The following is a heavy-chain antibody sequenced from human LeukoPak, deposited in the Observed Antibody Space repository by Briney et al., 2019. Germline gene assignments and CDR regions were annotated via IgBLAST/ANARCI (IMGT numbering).Heavy chain of an antibody. Sequence: GGSLRLSCAASGFTFSSYAMNWVRQAPGEGLEWVSAISVSGGSAYYADSVKGRFTISRDNSKNTLYLQMNSLRAEDTAVYYCARVFLGSFDYWGQGTLVTVSS. CDR1: GFTFSSYA. D-gene: IGHD7-27*01. CDR3: ARVFLGSFDY. J-gene: IGHJ4*02. CDR2: ISVSGGSA. V-gene: IGHV3-23*01.